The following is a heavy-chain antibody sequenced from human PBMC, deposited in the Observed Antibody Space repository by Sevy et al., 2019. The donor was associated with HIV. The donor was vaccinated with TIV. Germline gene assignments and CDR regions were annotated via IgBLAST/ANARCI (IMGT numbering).Heavy chain of an antibody. CDR1: GFSLSTYW. J-gene: IGHJ1*01. D-gene: IGHD6-6*01. CDR3: VRAIAADGSF. V-gene: IGHV3-7*01. Sequence: GGSRRLSCAASGFSLSTYWMSWVRQAPGKGLEWVANIKQDGSVKYYVDSVKGRFTISRDNARNFLYLQMNSLRAEDTALYYCVRAIAADGSFWGQGTLVTVSS. CDR2: IKQDGSVK.